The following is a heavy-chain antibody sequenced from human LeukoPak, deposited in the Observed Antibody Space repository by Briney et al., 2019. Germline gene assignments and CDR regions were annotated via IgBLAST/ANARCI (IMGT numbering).Heavy chain of an antibody. V-gene: IGHV3-48*03. Sequence: GGSLRLSCAAAGFTFSSYEMNWVRQAPGKGLEWVSYISSGGSTIYYADSVKGRFTISRDNAKNSLYLQMNSLRAEDTAVYYCAREYDYGGNRPGCFQHWGQGTLVIVSS. J-gene: IGHJ1*01. D-gene: IGHD4-23*01. CDR1: GFTFSSYE. CDR2: ISSGGSTI. CDR3: AREYDYGGNRPGCFQH.